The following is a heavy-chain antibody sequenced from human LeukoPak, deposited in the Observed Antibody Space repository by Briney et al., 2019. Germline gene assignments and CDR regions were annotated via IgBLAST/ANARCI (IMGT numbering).Heavy chain of an antibody. CDR3: ARRIGYSSGYYGGSDY. CDR1: GYSFTSYW. J-gene: IGHJ4*02. Sequence: GESLKISCKGSGYSFTSYWIGWVRQMPGKGLEWMGIIYPGDSDTRYSPSFQGQVTISVDKSISTAYLQWSSLKASDTAIYYCARRIGYSSGYYGGSDYWGQGTLVTVSS. CDR2: IYPGDSDT. V-gene: IGHV5-51*01. D-gene: IGHD3-22*01.